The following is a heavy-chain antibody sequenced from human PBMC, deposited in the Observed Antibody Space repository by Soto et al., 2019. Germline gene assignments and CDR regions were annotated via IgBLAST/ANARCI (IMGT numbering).Heavy chain of an antibody. J-gene: IGHJ4*02. CDR1: GYAFTTYY. D-gene: IGHD2-8*01. CDR2: MIVSHGRP. Sequence: QVRLVQSGAEVKKPGASVTVSCRASGYAFTTYYLHWVRQAPGQGLEWMGWMIVSHGRPRIAPQFQGRLTFTTDTSATTAYMELTSLTSEDTAVYFCAREPEDGVPGDFWGQGTRVVVTS. V-gene: IGHV1-3*01. CDR3: AREPEDGVPGDF.